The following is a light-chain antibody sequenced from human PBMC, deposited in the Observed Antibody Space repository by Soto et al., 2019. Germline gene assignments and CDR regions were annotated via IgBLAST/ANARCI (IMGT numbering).Light chain of an antibody. CDR1: ESISRH. CDR3: QQSYTTLSIT. V-gene: IGKV1-39*01. CDR2: AAS. J-gene: IGKJ5*01. Sequence: DIQMTQSPSSLSASVGDRVTITCRASESISRHLNWYQQKAGKAPKLLIYAASSLQNGVPSRFRGGGSGTVFTLIITNLQPEDFATYYCQQSYTTLSITFGQGTRLEIK.